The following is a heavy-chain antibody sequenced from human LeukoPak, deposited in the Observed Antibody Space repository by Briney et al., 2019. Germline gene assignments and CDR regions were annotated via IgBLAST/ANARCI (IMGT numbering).Heavy chain of an antibody. CDR1: GGSISSYY. D-gene: IGHD3-3*01. J-gene: IGHJ4*02. CDR2: IYYSGST. Sequence: PSETLSLTCTVSGGSISSYYWSWIRQTPGKGLEWIGYIYYSGSTNYNPSLKSRVTISVDTSKNQFSLKLSSVTAADTAVYYCARTYYDFWSGYYYFDYWGQGTLVTVSS. V-gene: IGHV4-59*01. CDR3: ARTYYDFWSGYYYFDY.